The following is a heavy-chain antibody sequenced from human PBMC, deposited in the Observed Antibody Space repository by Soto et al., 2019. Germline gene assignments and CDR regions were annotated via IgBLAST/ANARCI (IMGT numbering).Heavy chain of an antibody. Sequence: QVQLVESGGGVVQPGRSLSLSCAASGFTFSSYAMHWVRQAPGKGLEWVAVISYDGSNKYYADSVKGRFTISRDNSKNTLYLQMNSLRAEDTAVYYCAREGPRGYSYGYFDYWGQGTMVTVSS. V-gene: IGHV3-30-3*01. D-gene: IGHD5-18*01. CDR1: GFTFSSYA. CDR3: AREGPRGYSYGYFDY. J-gene: IGHJ4*02. CDR2: ISYDGSNK.